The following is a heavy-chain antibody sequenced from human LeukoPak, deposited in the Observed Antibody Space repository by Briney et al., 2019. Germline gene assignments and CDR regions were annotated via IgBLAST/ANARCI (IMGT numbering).Heavy chain of an antibody. CDR3: ARDVLLWFGEPTGPDY. V-gene: IGHV1-69*04. CDR1: GYTFTNYG. J-gene: IGHJ4*02. Sequence: SVKVSCKASGYTFTNYGISWVRQAPGQGLEWMGRIIPILGIANYAQKFQGRVTITADKSTSTAYMELSSLRSEDTAVYYCARDVLLWFGEPTGPDYWGQGTLVTVSS. D-gene: IGHD3-10*01. CDR2: IIPILGIA.